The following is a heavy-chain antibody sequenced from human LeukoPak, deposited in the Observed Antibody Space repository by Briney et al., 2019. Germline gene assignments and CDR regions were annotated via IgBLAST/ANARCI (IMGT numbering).Heavy chain of an antibody. CDR2: INPSGGST. CDR1: GFTFTSYY. Sequence: GGSLRLSCAASGFTFTSYYMHWVRQAPGQGLEWMGIINPSGGSTSYAQKFQGRVTMTRDTSTSTVYMELSSLRSEDTAVYYCARAVGSSWFSPFDYWGQGTLVTVSS. CDR3: ARAVGSSWFSPFDY. J-gene: IGHJ4*02. V-gene: IGHV1-46*01. D-gene: IGHD6-13*01.